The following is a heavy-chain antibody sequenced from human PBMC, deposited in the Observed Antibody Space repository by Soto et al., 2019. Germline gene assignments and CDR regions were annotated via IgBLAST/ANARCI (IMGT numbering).Heavy chain of an antibody. Sequence: ASVKVSCKASGYTFTNNDVSWVRQATGQGLEWMGWMNPGSGDTGYAQKFQGRVTMTGDISIATAYMELNSLTSEDTPIYYCARMESFGSLNWFDPWGQGTLVTVSS. D-gene: IGHD5-18*01. CDR2: MNPGSGDT. J-gene: IGHJ5*02. CDR1: GYTFTNND. V-gene: IGHV1-8*01. CDR3: ARMESFGSLNWFDP.